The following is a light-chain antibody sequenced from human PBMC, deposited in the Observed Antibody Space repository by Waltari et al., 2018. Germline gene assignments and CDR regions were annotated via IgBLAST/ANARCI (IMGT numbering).Light chain of an antibody. J-gene: IGLJ3*02. CDR1: SGDVGFYNY. Sequence: QSALTQPASLSGSPGQSITISCTGTSGDVGFYNYVSWYQQHPGKAPRLIIYDVSERPSGFSNRFSGSKSGNTASLTISGLQAEDEADYYCNSYTGSSSWVFGGGTKLTVL. CDR2: DVS. CDR3: NSYTGSSSWV. V-gene: IGLV2-14*03.